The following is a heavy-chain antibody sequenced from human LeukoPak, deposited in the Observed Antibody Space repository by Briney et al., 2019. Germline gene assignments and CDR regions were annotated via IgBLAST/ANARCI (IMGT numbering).Heavy chain of an antibody. Sequence: GSLRLSCAASGFTFSRYGIHWVRQAPGKGLERVAFIRYDGSGKYYADSVKGRFTISRDNSKNTLYLQMNSLRAEDTAVYYCARAPGRFLEWLSNWGQGTLVTVSS. CDR1: GFTFSRYG. CDR2: IRYDGSGK. J-gene: IGHJ4*02. V-gene: IGHV3-30*02. CDR3: ARAPGRFLEWLSN. D-gene: IGHD3-3*01.